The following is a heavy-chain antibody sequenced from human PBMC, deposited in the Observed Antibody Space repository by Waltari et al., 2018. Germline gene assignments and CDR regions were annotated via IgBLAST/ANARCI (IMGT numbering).Heavy chain of an antibody. CDR3: ARGYCGGDCSSSARYVDI. D-gene: IGHD2-21*02. CDR2: VTNSGAT. CDR1: GFTFSSHG. Sequence: EEQLVESGGGLIQPGGSLRLSCAASGFTFSSHGMGWVRPAPGKGLEWVSYVTNSGATHYADSLRGRFIVSRDNAKSSLYLQMNSLRAEDTALYYCARGYCGGDCSSSARYVDIWGRGTLVSVSS. V-gene: IGHV3-48*04. J-gene: IGHJ2*01.